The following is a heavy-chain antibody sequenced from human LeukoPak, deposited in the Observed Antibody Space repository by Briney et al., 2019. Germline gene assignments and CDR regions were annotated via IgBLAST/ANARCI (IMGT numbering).Heavy chain of an antibody. CDR3: ARGISMVRGIMGSD. CDR1: GYIFSDFD. V-gene: IGHV1-2*02. CDR2: INPNSGGT. D-gene: IGHD3-10*01. Sequence: ASVKLSCKASGYIFSDFDINWVRQASGQGLEWVAWINPNSGGTNYAQKFQGRVTMTRDTSISTAYMDLSSLRSDDTAVYYCARGISMVRGIMGSDWGQGTLVTVSS. J-gene: IGHJ4*02.